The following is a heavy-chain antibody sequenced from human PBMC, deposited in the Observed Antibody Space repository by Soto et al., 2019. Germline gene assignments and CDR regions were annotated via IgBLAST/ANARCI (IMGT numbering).Heavy chain of an antibody. V-gene: IGHV1-2*04. CDR2: INPNSGGT. CDR1: GYTFTGYY. D-gene: IGHD1-26*01. J-gene: IGHJ6*02. Sequence: ASVKVSCKASGYTFTGYYMHWVRQAPGQGLEWMGWINPNSGGTSYAQKFQGWVTMTRDTSISTAYMELSRLRSDDTAVYYCARGRWELLGGRYGMDVWGQGTTVTVSS. CDR3: ARGRWELLGGRYGMDV.